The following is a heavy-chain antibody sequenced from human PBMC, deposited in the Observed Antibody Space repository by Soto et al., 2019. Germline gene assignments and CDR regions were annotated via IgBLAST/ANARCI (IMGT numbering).Heavy chain of an antibody. J-gene: IGHJ4*02. D-gene: IGHD3-10*01. Sequence: GGSLRLSCAASGFTFSSYAMHWVRQAPGKGLEWVAVISYDGSNKYYADSVKGRFTISRDNSKNTLYLQMNSLRAEDTAVYYCARDLGPEPIGGYYFDYGGQGTLVTVSS. CDR3: ARDLGPEPIGGYYFDY. CDR1: GFTFSSYA. CDR2: ISYDGSNK. V-gene: IGHV3-30*04.